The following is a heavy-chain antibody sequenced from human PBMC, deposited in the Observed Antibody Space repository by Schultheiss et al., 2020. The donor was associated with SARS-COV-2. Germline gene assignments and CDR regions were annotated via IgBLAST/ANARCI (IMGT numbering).Heavy chain of an antibody. V-gene: IGHV3-30*04. J-gene: IGHJ4*02. CDR2: IVYDASFK. D-gene: IGHD4-17*01. CDR1: GFTFTMYP. Sequence: GGSLRLSCAASGFTFTMYPMSSVRQAPGKGLEWVAVIVYDASFKFYADSVEGRFTISRDNSNNTVYLQMNSLRTEDTAVYYCARDYYGAIDYWGQGTLVTVSS. CDR3: ARDYYGAIDY.